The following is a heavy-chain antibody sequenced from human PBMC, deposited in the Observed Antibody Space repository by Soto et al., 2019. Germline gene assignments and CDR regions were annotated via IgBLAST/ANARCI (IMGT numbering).Heavy chain of an antibody. CDR2: ISSSSSYI. V-gene: IGHV3-21*01. D-gene: IGHD2-15*01. CDR3: ARRGRYCSGGSCYPGESYYYYYKDV. CDR1: GFTFSSYS. J-gene: IGHJ6*03. Sequence: SLRLSCAASGFTFSSYSMNWVRQAPGKGLEWVSSISSSSSYIYYADSVKGRFTISRDNAKNSLYLQMNSLRAEDTAVYYCARRGRYCSGGSCYPGESYYYYYKDVWGKGTTVTVSS.